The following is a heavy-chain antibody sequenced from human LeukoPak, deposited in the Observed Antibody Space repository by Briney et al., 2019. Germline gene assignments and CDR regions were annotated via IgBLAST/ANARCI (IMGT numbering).Heavy chain of an antibody. D-gene: IGHD1-26*01. Sequence: PGRSLRLSCAASGFTFSTYAMHWVRQAPGKGLEWVAVISYDGSSKYYADSVKGRFTISRDNAQNSLYLHMSSLRAEDTAVYYCARDPYSGGYGDDYYYYMDVWGKGTTVTISS. V-gene: IGHV3-30*04. J-gene: IGHJ6*03. CDR3: ARDPYSGGYGDDYYYYMDV. CDR2: ISYDGSSK. CDR1: GFTFSTYA.